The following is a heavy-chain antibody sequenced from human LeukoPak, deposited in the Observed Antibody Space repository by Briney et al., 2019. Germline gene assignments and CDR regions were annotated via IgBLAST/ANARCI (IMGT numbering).Heavy chain of an antibody. D-gene: IGHD1-26*01. J-gene: IGHJ4*02. V-gene: IGHV3-7*01. CDR2: IKQDGSEK. Sequence: GGSLRLSCAASGFTFSSYWMSWVRQAPGKGLEWVANIKQDGSEKNYVDSVKGRFTISRDNAKNSLYLQMNSLRAEDTAVYYCARDSGSYLKTQLYATIYYFDYWGQGTLVTVSS. CDR1: GFTFSSYW. CDR3: ARDSGSYLKTQLYATIYYFDY.